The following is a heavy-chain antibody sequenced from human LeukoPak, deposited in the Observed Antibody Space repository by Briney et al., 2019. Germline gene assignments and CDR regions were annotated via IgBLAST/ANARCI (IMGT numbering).Heavy chain of an antibody. V-gene: IGHV1-2*02. CDR2: ITPNSGGT. D-gene: IGHD2-15*01. Sequence: GSVKVSCKATGYTFTSYGITWGRQAPGQGLEWMGWITPNSGGTNYAQKFQGRVTMIRDTSISTAYMELSRLRSDDTAVYYCARGRGYCSGGSCYFDYWGQGSLVTVSS. CDR1: GYTFTSYG. J-gene: IGHJ4*02. CDR3: ARGRGYCSGGSCYFDY.